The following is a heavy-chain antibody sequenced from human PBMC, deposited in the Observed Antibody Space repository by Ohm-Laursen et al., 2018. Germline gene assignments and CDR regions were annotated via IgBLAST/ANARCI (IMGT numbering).Heavy chain of an antibody. J-gene: IGHJ6*02. V-gene: IGHV3-48*01. D-gene: IGHD6-13*01. Sequence: SLRLSCSASGFTFSAYSMNWVRQAPGKGLEWVSHISTSSTTIYYADSVKGRFTISRDNAKNLLYLQMNSLRAEDTAVYYCSRDQVSSRVYGMDVWGQGTTVTVSS. CDR1: GFTFSAYS. CDR3: SRDQVSSRVYGMDV. CDR2: ISTSSTTI.